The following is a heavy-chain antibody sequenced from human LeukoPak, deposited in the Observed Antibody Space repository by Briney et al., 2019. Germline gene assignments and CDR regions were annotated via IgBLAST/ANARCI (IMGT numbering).Heavy chain of an antibody. CDR3: ARRGYTYGWGWFDP. CDR2: INHSGST. D-gene: IGHD5-18*01. V-gene: IGHV4-34*01. Sequence: SETLSLTCAVSGGSLSGYYWTWIRQPPGKGLEWIGDINHSGSTNYNPSLKSRVTISVDTSKNQFSLKVNSVTAADTAVYYCARRGYTYGWGWFDPWGQGTLVTVSS. J-gene: IGHJ5*02. CDR1: GGSLSGYY.